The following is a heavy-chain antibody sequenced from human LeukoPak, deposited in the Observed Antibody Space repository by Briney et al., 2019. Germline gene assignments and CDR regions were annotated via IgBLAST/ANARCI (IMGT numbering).Heavy chain of an antibody. V-gene: IGHV1-8*01. D-gene: IGHD3-22*01. CDR2: MNPNSGNT. Sequence: ASVKVSCEASGYTFTSYDINWVRQATGQGLEWMGWMNPNSGNTGYAQKFQGRVTMTRNTSISTAYMELSSLRSEDTAVYYCARGGRSTYYYDSSGYYGCDYWGQGTLVTVSS. CDR3: ARGGRSTYYYDSSGYYGCDY. J-gene: IGHJ4*02. CDR1: GYTFTSYD.